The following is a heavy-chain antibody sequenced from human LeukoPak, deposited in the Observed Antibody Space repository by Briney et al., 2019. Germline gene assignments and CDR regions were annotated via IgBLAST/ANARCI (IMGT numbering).Heavy chain of an antibody. CDR2: INHSGST. J-gene: IGHJ4*02. D-gene: IGHD3-22*01. Sequence: PSETLSLTCAVYGGSFSGYYWSWIRQPPGKGLEWIGEINHSGSTNYNPSLKSRVTISVDTSKNQSSLKLSSVTAADTAVYYCARKTYYDSSGYYQGLDYWGQGTLVTVSS. V-gene: IGHV4-34*01. CDR1: GGSFSGYY. CDR3: ARKTYYDSSGYYQGLDY.